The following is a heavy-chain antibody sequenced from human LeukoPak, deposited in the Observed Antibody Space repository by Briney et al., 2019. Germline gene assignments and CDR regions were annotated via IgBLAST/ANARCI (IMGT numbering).Heavy chain of an antibody. CDR2: ISSSSSYI. CDR3: ARAFEYSSSFDAFDI. D-gene: IGHD6-6*01. V-gene: IGHV3-21*01. J-gene: IGHJ3*02. Sequence: GGSLRLSCTVSGFTVSSNSMSWVRQAPGKGLEWVSSISSSSSYIYYADSVKGRFTISRDNAKNSLYLQMNSLRAEDTAVYYCARAFEYSSSFDAFDIWGQGTMVTVSS. CDR1: GFTVSSNS.